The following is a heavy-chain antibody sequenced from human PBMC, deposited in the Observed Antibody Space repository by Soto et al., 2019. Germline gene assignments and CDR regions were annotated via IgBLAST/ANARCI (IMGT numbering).Heavy chain of an antibody. D-gene: IGHD4-17*01. CDR2: ISSSDINI. V-gene: IGHV3-48*01. CDR3: ARDYGDYVPRNDY. CDR1: GFTVSSNY. J-gene: IGHJ4*02. Sequence: PGGSLRLSCAASGFTVSSNYMSWVRQAPGKGLEWISYISSSDINIYYADSVKGRFTISRDIAKNSLYLQMNSLRAEDTAVYYCARDYGDYVPRNDYWGQGTLVTVSS.